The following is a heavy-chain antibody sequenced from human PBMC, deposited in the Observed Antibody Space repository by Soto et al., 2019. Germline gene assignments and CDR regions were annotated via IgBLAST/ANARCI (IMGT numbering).Heavy chain of an antibody. CDR2: IFHLGGA. Sequence: QVQLQESGPGLVKPSGTLSLLCDVSGGSIHSSYWWSWVRQPPGRRLEWIGEIFHLGGATYNPSFESRVTISVYKAKNQFYLKLTSVTAADSAIYFCARSFDYWGPGILVTVSS. CDR3: ARSFDY. J-gene: IGHJ4*02. V-gene: IGHV4-4*02. CDR1: GGSIHSSYW.